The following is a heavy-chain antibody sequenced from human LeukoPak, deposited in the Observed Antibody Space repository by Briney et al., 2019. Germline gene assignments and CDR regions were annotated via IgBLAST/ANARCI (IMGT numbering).Heavy chain of an antibody. CDR3: ARGEPARGDAFDI. V-gene: IGHV4-34*01. Sequence: SETLSLTCAVYGGSFSGYYWGWIRQPPGKGLEWIGEINHSGSTNYNPSLKSRVTISVDTSKNQFSLKLSSVTAADTAVYYCARGEPARGDAFDIWGQGTMVTVSS. CDR2: INHSGST. CDR1: GGSFSGYY. D-gene: IGHD1-14*01. J-gene: IGHJ3*02.